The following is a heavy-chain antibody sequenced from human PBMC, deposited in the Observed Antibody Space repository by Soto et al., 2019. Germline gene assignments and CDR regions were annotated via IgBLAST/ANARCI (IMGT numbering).Heavy chain of an antibody. V-gene: IGHV4-59*01. D-gene: IGHD3-10*01. J-gene: IGHJ4*02. CDR3: ARDRWLGAPGY. CDR2: IYNSGST. Sequence: SETLSLTCTVSGGSTNSNYWSWIRQPPGKGLEWIGFIYNSGSTNYNPSLKSRVTISIDTSKNQFSLKLSSVTAADTAVYYCARDRWLGAPGYWGQGTLVNLSS. CDR1: GGSTNSNY.